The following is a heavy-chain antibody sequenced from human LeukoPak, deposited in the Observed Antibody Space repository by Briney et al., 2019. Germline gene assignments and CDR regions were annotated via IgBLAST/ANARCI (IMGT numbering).Heavy chain of an antibody. CDR1: GFTFITYS. CDR3: ARAPYYVSWSGSYDY. D-gene: IGHD3-3*01. Sequence: GGSLRLSCAASGFTFITYSMNWVRQAPGKGLEWVSSISNAGDYIYYADSVKGRFTISRDNAKNSLYLQMNSLRAEDTALYYCARAPYYVSWSGSYDYWGQGTLVTVSS. V-gene: IGHV3-21*01. CDR2: ISNAGDYI. J-gene: IGHJ4*02.